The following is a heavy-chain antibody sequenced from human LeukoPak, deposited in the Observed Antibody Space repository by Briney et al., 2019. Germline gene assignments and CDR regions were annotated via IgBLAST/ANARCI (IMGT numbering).Heavy chain of an antibody. CDR1: GYTFTGYY. J-gene: IGHJ4*02. D-gene: IGHD2-2*02. Sequence: HRASVKVSCKASGYTFTGYYMHWVRQAPGQGLEWMGWINPNSGGTNYAQKLQGRVTMTRDTSISTAYMELSRLRSDDTAVYYCTVEDIVVVPAAIHESSYWGQGTLVTVSS. CDR2: INPNSGGT. V-gene: IGHV1-2*02. CDR3: TVEDIVVVPAAIHESSY.